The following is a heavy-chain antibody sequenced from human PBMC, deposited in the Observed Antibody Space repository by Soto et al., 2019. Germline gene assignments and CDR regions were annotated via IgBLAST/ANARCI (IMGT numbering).Heavy chain of an antibody. CDR3: VRDEQWLLDY. J-gene: IGHJ4*01. Sequence: ASVKVSCKASGYTFTTSGFSWVRQAPGQGLEWLAYINVNDGHTRYAQKFQGRVTLTTDTSTSTAYMELSSLRSDDTAVYFCVRDEQWLLDYWRQ. V-gene: IGHV1-18*01. CDR1: GYTFTTSG. D-gene: IGHD6-19*01. CDR2: INVNDGHT.